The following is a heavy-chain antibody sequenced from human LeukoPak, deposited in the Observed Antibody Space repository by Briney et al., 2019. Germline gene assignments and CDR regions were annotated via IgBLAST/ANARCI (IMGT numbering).Heavy chain of an antibody. CDR3: ARGETTQSANWFDP. Sequence: PSETLSLTCAVHGGSFSGYYWSWIRQPSGKGLEWIGEINHSGSTKYNPSLKSRVTISVDASKNQFSLKLSSVTAADTAVYYCARGETTQSANWFDPWGQGTLVTVSS. J-gene: IGHJ5*02. D-gene: IGHD4-11*01. CDR1: GGSFSGYY. CDR2: INHSGST. V-gene: IGHV4-34*01.